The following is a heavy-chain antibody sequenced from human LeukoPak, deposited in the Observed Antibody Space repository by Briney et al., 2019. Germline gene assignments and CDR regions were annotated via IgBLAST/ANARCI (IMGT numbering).Heavy chain of an antibody. J-gene: IGHJ6*03. Sequence: PSETLSLTCTVSGDSISSSNYYWGWIRPPPGKGREGIGSIYYSGTTYHNPSLKSRATISVDTSRNQFSRTVSSVPDADTPVYYCARQRRYDYYMDVWGKGTTVTVSS. V-gene: IGHV4-39*01. CDR2: IYYSGTT. CDR1: GDSISSSNYY. CDR3: ARQRRYDYYMDV. D-gene: IGHD3-9*01.